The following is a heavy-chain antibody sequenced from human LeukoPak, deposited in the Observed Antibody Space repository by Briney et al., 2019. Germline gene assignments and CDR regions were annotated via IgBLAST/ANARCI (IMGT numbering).Heavy chain of an antibody. CDR2: ISAYNGNT. V-gene: IGHV1-18*01. J-gene: IGHJ2*01. CDR1: GYTFTSYG. D-gene: IGHD2-15*01. Sequence: ASVKVSCKASGYTFTSYGISWGRQAPGQGLEWMGWISAYNGNTNYAQKLQGRVTMTTDTSTSTAYMELRSLRSDAAAVYYCARDQEGCSGGSCELGWYFDLWGRGTLVTVSS. CDR3: ARDQEGCSGGSCELGWYFDL.